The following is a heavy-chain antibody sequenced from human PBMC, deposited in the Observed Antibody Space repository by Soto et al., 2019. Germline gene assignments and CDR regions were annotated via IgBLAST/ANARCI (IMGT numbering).Heavy chain of an antibody. CDR1: GGSFSGYY. CDR3: ARCPPPRYGSGSYRFFDY. Sequence: SETLSLTCAVYGGSFSGYYWSWIRQPPGKGLEWIGEINHSGSTNYNPSLKSRVTISVDTSKNQFSLKLSSVTAADTAVYYCARCPPPRYGSGSYRFFDYWGQGTLVTVSS. CDR2: INHSGST. V-gene: IGHV4-34*01. D-gene: IGHD3-10*01. J-gene: IGHJ4*02.